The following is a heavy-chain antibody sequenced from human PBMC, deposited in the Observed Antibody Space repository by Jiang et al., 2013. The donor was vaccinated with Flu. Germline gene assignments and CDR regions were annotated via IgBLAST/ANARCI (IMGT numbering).Heavy chain of an antibody. CDR2: IDPSDSYT. Sequence: GAEVKKPGESLRISCKGSGYSFTSYWISWVRQMPGKGLEWMGRIDPSDSYTNYSPSFQGHVTISADKSISTAYLQWSSLKASDTAMYYCASHGTTGTPATHAFDIWGQGTMVTVSS. CDR3: ASHGTTGTPATHAFDI. CDR1: GYSFTSYW. J-gene: IGHJ3*02. V-gene: IGHV5-10-1*01. D-gene: IGHD1-1*01.